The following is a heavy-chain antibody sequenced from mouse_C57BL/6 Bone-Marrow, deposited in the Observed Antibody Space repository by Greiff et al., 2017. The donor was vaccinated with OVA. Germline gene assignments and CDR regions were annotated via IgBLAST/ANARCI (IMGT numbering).Heavy chain of an antibody. CDR3: ARYGYSIYYFYY. V-gene: IGHV1-55*01. CDR1: GYTFTSYW. CDR2: IYPGSGST. D-gene: IGHD2-5*01. Sequence: QVQLQQPGAELVKPGASVKMSCKASGYTFTSYWITWVKQRPGQGLEWIGDIYPGSGSTNYNEKFKSKATLTVDTSSSTAYMQLSSLTSEDSAFYICARYGYSIYYFYYWGQGTTLTVSS. J-gene: IGHJ2*01.